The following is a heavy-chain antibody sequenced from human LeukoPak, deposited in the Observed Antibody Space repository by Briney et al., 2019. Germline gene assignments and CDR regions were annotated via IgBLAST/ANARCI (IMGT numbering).Heavy chain of an antibody. D-gene: IGHD3-10*01. CDR3: ARDPPDYYCSGSFDS. V-gene: IGHV1-18*01. Sequence: ALGKASCKASGYTLARSGIIWVRRAPGPSLQWMGWISGYNGNTNYAQKFQGRVTMTTDTSTSTAYMELRSLRSDDTAVYYCARDPPDYYCSGSFDSWGQGTLVTVSS. CDR1: GYTLARSG. CDR2: ISGYNGNT. J-gene: IGHJ4*02.